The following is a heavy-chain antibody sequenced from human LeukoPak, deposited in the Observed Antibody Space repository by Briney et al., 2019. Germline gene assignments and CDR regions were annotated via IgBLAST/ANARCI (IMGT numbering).Heavy chain of an antibody. D-gene: IGHD2-21*01. CDR2: ISIASTHI. Sequence: GGSLRLSCAASGFTFSNFNMNWVRQAPGKGLEWVSTISIASTHILYADSVKGRFTISRDNAKNSLYLQMNSLRAEDTAVYYWARDFRGLWARAFDIWGQGTIVTVSS. V-gene: IGHV3-21*04. J-gene: IGHJ3*02. CDR1: GFTFSNFN. CDR3: ARDFRGLWARAFDI.